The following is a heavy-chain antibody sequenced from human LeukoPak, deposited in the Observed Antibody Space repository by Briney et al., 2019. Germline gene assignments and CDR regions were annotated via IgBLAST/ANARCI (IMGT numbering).Heavy chain of an antibody. Sequence: GGSLRLSCAASGFTFNNYIMNWVRQAPGKGLEWVSSISSSSDYIYYADSVKGRFTISRDNAKNSLYLQMNSLRAEDTAVYYCAREGGGYNNRGFDYWGQGTLVTVSS. CDR3: AREGGGYNNRGFDY. CDR1: GFTFNNYI. D-gene: IGHD5-24*01. V-gene: IGHV3-21*01. J-gene: IGHJ4*02. CDR2: ISSSSDYI.